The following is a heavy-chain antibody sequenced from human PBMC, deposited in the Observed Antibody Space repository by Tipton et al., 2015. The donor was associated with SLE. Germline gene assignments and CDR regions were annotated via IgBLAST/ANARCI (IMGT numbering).Heavy chain of an antibody. Sequence: TLSLTCAVYGGSFSDYYWSWIRQPPGKGLEWIGEINHSGSTNYNPSLKSRVTMSVDTSKNQFSLRLTSVTAADTAVYYCARLGYSISYYYYMDVWGKGTTVTVSS. CDR2: INHSGST. J-gene: IGHJ6*03. CDR1: GGSFSDYY. V-gene: IGHV4-34*01. CDR3: ARLGYSISYYYYMDV. D-gene: IGHD4-11*01.